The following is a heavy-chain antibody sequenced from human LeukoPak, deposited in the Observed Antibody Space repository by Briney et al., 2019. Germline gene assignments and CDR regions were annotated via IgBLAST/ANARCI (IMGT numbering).Heavy chain of an antibody. CDR1: GFSFSNYW. J-gene: IGHJ4*02. V-gene: IGHV3-7*01. CDR2: MNQDGSDK. Sequence: GGSLRLSCAASGFSFSNYWMTWLRQAPGKGLEWLANMNQDGSDKHYVDSVKGRFTISRDNAKNSLYLQMNSLRVEDTAVYYCANYHDSSGYFAFDHWGQGTLVTVSS. D-gene: IGHD3-22*01. CDR3: ANYHDSSGYFAFDH.